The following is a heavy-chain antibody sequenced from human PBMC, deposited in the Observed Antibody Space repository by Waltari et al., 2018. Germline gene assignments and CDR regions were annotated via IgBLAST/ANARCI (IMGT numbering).Heavy chain of an antibody. CDR1: GVSISVFY. D-gene: IGHD2-21*02. Sequence: QVQLQESDPSLLKPSETLSLICTVSGVSISVFYWSWVRQPPGKGLDWIGYIYYTGSTNFNPSLKSRVTMSVDTSKNQFSLKLSSVTAADTAFYYCARGGGGDWEWFDPWGQGTLVTVSS. CDR3: ARGGGGDWEWFDP. CDR2: IYYTGST. V-gene: IGHV4-59*01. J-gene: IGHJ5*02.